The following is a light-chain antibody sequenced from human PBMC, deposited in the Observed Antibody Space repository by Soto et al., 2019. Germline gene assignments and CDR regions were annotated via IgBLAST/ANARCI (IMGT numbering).Light chain of an antibody. CDR2: EVT. CDR3: AAWDDSLTGYV. CDR1: SSDVGSYNF. J-gene: IGLJ1*01. Sequence: QSVLTQPPSASGSPGQSVTISCTGTSSDVGSYNFVSWYQQHPGRAPKLLIYEVTKRPSGVPDRFSASTSGNTASLTISGLQAEDAADYYCAAWDDSLTGYVFGTGTQLTVL. V-gene: IGLV2-8*01.